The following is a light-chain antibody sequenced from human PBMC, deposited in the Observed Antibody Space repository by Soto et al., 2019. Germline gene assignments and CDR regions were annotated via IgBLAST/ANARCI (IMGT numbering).Light chain of an antibody. CDR2: AAS. CDR3: QQSYSTRWT. CDR1: QSISSY. V-gene: IGKV1-39*01. Sequence: DIQMTQSPSSLSASVGDRVTITCRASQSISSYLNWYQQKPGKAPKLLIYAASSLQSGVPSRFSGSGSGTDFTLTIRSLQPEDFATCSCQQSYSTRWTFGQGTTVDIK. J-gene: IGKJ1*01.